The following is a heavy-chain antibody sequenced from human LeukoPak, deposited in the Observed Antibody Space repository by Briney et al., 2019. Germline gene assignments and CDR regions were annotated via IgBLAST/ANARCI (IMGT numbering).Heavy chain of an antibody. CDR1: GFTFGSYW. V-gene: IGHV3-74*01. Sequence: GGSLRLSCAASGFTFGSYWMHWVRQAPGKGLVWVSHINTDGSSPTYGDSAKGRFTVSRDNAKNTLFLQMNSLRVEDTAVYYCARGAAATAGIDYWGQGTLVTVSS. CDR3: ARGAAATAGIDY. J-gene: IGHJ4*02. CDR2: INTDGSSP. D-gene: IGHD6-13*01.